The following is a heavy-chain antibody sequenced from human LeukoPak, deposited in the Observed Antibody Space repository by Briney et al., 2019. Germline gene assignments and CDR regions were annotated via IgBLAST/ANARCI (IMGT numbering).Heavy chain of an antibody. CDR2: IYPGDSDT. Sequence: ESLKISCKGSGYSFTSYWIGWVRQMPGKGLEWMGIIYPGDSDTRYSPSFQGQVTISADKSISTAYPQWSSLKASDTAMYYCARLGEYCSSTSCYGGGYYYYYYMDVWGKGTTVTVSS. D-gene: IGHD2-2*01. J-gene: IGHJ6*03. CDR3: ARLGEYCSSTSCYGGGYYYYYYMDV. CDR1: GYSFTSYW. V-gene: IGHV5-51*01.